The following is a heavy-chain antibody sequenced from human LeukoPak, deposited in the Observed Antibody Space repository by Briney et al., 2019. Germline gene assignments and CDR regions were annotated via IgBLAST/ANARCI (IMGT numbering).Heavy chain of an antibody. J-gene: IGHJ5*02. D-gene: IGHD1-26*01. V-gene: IGHV4-34*01. CDR2: INHGGST. Sequence: SETLSLTCAVYGGSFSGYYWSWIRQPPGKGLEWIGEINHGGSTNYNPSLKSRVIISVDTSKNQFSLKLSSVTAADTAVYYCASESGSRGSWGQGTLVTVSS. CDR1: GGSFSGYY. CDR3: ASESGSRGS.